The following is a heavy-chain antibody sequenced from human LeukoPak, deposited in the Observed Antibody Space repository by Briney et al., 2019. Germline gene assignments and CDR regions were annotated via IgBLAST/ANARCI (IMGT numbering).Heavy chain of an antibody. CDR2: IYIDGTT. Sequence: PGGSLRLSCADSGFIVSHNYMTWVRQAPGKGLEWISVIYIDGTTYYADSVKGRFTISRDQANNTLYLQMNTLRDEDTAVYYCARGPRYSYYWGQRTLVSVSS. V-gene: IGHV3-53*01. CDR1: GFIVSHNY. D-gene: IGHD6-13*01. J-gene: IGHJ4*02. CDR3: ARGPRYSYY.